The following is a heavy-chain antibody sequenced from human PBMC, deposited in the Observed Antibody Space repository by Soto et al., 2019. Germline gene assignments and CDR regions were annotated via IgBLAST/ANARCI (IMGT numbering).Heavy chain of an antibody. V-gene: IGHV5-51*01. D-gene: IGHD6-6*01. Sequence: PGESLKISCKGSGYSFTSYWIAWVRQMPGRGLEWMGVIHPGDSDTRYSPSFQGQVTISADRSISTAYLQWSSLKASDTAMYYCARLAGYITTRPLRPDLDYWGQGTLVTVSS. J-gene: IGHJ4*02. CDR3: ARLAGYITTRPLRPDLDY. CDR1: GYSFTSYW. CDR2: IHPGDSDT.